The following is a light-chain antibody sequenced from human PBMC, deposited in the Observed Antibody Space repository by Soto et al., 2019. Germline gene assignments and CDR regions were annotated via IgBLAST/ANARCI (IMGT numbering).Light chain of an antibody. CDR2: EVS. V-gene: IGLV2-14*01. J-gene: IGLJ3*02. CDR1: SSDVGTYNF. Sequence: QSALTQPASVSGSPGQSITISCTGTSSDVGTYNFVSWYQQHPGKAPKLMIYEVSSRPSGVSNRFSGSKSGNTASLTISGIQAEDEADYYCSSYSSPSTPWVFGGGTKLTVL. CDR3: SSYSSPSTPWV.